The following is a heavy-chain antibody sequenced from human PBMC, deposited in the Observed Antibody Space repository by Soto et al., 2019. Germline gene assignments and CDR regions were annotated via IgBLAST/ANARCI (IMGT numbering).Heavy chain of an antibody. CDR2: ISYDGSNK. J-gene: IGHJ1*01. CDR3: ARVGGYNYFQH. CDR1: GFTFSSYA. D-gene: IGHD3-22*01. Sequence: GGSLRLSCAASGFTFSSYAMHWVRQAPGKGLEWVAVISYDGSNKYYADSVKGRFTISRDNSKNTPYLQMNSLRAEDTAVYYCARVGGYNYFQHWGQGTLVTVSS. V-gene: IGHV3-30-3*01.